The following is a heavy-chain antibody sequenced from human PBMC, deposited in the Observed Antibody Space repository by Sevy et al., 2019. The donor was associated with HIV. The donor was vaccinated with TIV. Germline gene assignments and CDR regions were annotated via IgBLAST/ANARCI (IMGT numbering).Heavy chain of an antibody. D-gene: IGHD6-13*01. Sequence: GGSLILSCAASGFTLSNYGMHWVRQVPGKGLEWVTFIRYDGSDKYYAPSVKGRFTISRDDSKNTLYLQMDSLRAEDTAIYYCAKDLAGPGRRYFDYWGQGPLVTVSS. CDR2: IRYDGSDK. V-gene: IGHV3-30*02. J-gene: IGHJ4*02. CDR3: AKDLAGPGRRYFDY. CDR1: GFTLSNYG.